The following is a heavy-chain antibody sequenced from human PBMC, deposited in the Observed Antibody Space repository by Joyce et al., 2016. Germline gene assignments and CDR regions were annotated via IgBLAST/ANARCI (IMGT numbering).Heavy chain of an antibody. CDR1: GFTFSRYG. V-gene: IGHV3-21*02. J-gene: IGHJ4*02. CDR3: ARGDPYYDSRGFDF. CDR2: ITTSSSYI. D-gene: IGHD3-22*01. Sequence: EVQLVESGGGLVKPEGSLRLSCVASGFTFSRYGMNWVRQAPGKGLQWVSSITTSSSYIYYGDSLKGRFSVSRDNARRSLFLEMNSLRAEDTAVYYCARGDPYYDSRGFDFWGRGTLVTVSS.